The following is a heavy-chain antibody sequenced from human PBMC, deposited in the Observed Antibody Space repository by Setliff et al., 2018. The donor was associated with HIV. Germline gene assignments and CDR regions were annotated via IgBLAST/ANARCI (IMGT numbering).Heavy chain of an antibody. CDR3: ARGDIVVRSPPFDD. V-gene: IGHV1-46*01. CDR1: GYSFINYG. Sequence: ASVKVSCKASGYSFINYGINWVRQAPGQGLEWMGFINPNEIMAHYAQKFQDRVALTRDTSTGTVYMELRSLRSEDTAVYYCARGDIVVRSPPFDDWGQGTLVTVSS. J-gene: IGHJ4*02. D-gene: IGHD2-15*01. CDR2: INPNEIMA.